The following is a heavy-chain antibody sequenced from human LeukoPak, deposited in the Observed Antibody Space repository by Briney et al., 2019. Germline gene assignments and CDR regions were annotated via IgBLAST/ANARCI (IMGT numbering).Heavy chain of an antibody. D-gene: IGHD2-15*01. CDR1: GFTISSYA. V-gene: IGHV3-23*01. Sequence: PGGSLTLSCAASGFTISSYAMSWVRQAPGKGLEWVSAISGSGGSTYYADSVKGRFTISRDNSKNTLYLQMNSLRADDTAVYYCGLEMVAASFDYWGQGTLVTVSS. CDR3: GLEMVAASFDY. CDR2: ISGSGGST. J-gene: IGHJ4*02.